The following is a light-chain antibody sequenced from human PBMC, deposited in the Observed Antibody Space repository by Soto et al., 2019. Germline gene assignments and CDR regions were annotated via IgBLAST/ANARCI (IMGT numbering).Light chain of an antibody. CDR2: AAS. J-gene: IGKJ1*01. CDR1: KGISNY. CDR3: QKYNSAPQT. V-gene: IGKV1-27*01. Sequence: DIQMTQSPSSLSASVGDRVTITCRASKGISNYLAWYQQKPGKVPKLLIYAASTLQSGVPSRFSGSGSGTDFTLTISSLQPEDVATYYCQKYNSAPQTFGQGTKVEI.